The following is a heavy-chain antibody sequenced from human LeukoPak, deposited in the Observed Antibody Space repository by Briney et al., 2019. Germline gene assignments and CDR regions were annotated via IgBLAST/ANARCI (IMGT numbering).Heavy chain of an antibody. Sequence: PSETLSLTCAVYDGSFSGYYWSWIRQPPGMGLQWIREINHSGSTNYNPSLKSRVTISVDTSKNQFSLKLSSVTAADTAVYYCARGTYYYDSSGYSFDYWGQGTLVTVSS. D-gene: IGHD3-22*01. CDR2: INHSGST. J-gene: IGHJ4*02. CDR1: DGSFSGYY. V-gene: IGHV4-34*01. CDR3: ARGTYYYDSSGYSFDY.